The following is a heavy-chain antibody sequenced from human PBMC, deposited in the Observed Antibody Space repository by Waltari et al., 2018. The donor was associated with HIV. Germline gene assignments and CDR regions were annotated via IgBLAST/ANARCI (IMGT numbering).Heavy chain of an antibody. V-gene: IGHV3-7*01. CDR3: GRGGLRDY. D-gene: IGHD3-16*01. J-gene: IGHJ4*02. CDR1: GFPISSYS. CDR2: INEDGSKK. Sequence: EFQLVDSGGGLVKPGGSLRISCAASGFPISSYSLRWVRQAPGKGLEWVAIINEDGSKKDYVDSVKGRFTISRDNARNSLYLQMNNLRRGDTAVYYCGRGGLRDYWGQGTLVTVSS.